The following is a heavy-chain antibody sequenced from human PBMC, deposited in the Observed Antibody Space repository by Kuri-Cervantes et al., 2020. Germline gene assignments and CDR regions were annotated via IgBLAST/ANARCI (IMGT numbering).Heavy chain of an antibody. Sequence: ASVKVSCKASGYTFTSYAMHWVRQAPGQRLEWMGWMNPNSGNTGYAQKFQGRVTMTRNTSISTAYMELSSLRSEDTAVYYCARGRHPRITIFGVVIRAALHFDYWGQGTLVTVSS. CDR3: ARGRHPRITIFGVVIRAALHFDY. CDR2: MNPNSGNT. V-gene: IGHV1-8*02. J-gene: IGHJ4*02. CDR1: GYTFTSYA. D-gene: IGHD3-3*01.